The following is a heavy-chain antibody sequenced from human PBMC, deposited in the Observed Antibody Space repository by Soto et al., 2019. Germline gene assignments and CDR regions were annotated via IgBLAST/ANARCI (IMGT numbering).Heavy chain of an antibody. CDR1: GFSISNNNW. CDR3: AWCSSSGVYYYFGIDV. Sequence: ASETLSLTCAVSGFSISNNNWWTWVRQPPGKGLEWVGDIYHTGITNYSPSLKSRVTISVDKSKNQFSLKMTSVPAADSAVSSSAWCSSSGVYYYFGIDVWGQGTTVTVSS. CDR2: IYHTGIT. J-gene: IGHJ6*02. D-gene: IGHD6-13*01. V-gene: IGHV4-4*02.